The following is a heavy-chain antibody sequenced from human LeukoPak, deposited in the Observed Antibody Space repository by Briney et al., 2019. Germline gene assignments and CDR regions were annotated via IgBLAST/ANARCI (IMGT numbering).Heavy chain of an antibody. V-gene: IGHV3-48*02. CDR2: ISSSSSTI. Sequence: PGGSLRLSCAASGFTFSSYSMNWVRQAPGKGLERVSYISSSSSTIYYADSVKGRFTISRDNAKNSLYLQMNSLRDEDTAVYYCARGDILTGYSYDYWGQGTLVTVSS. CDR1: GFTFSSYS. J-gene: IGHJ4*02. CDR3: ARGDILTGYSYDY. D-gene: IGHD3-9*01.